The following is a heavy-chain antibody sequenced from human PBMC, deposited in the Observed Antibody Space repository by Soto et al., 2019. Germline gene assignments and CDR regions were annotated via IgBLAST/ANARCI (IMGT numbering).Heavy chain of an antibody. J-gene: IGHJ6*03. CDR2: IYYSGST. D-gene: IGHD3-3*01. CDR1: GGSISSYY. Sequence: SETLSLTCTVSGGSISSYYWSWIRQPPGKGLEWIGYIYYSGSTNYNPSLKSRVTISVDTSKNQFSLKLSSVTAADTAVYYCARTLYDFWSGPAGSRGYYYMDVWGKGTTVTVSS. V-gene: IGHV4-59*08. CDR3: ARTLYDFWSGPAGSRGYYYMDV.